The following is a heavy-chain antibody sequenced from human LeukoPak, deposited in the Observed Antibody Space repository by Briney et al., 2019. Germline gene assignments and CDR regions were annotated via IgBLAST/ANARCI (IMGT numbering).Heavy chain of an antibody. CDR2: INHSGST. CDR1: GGAFSGYY. J-gene: IGHJ4*02. CDR3: ARAADGIVGATDY. D-gene: IGHD1-26*01. V-gene: IGHV4-34*01. Sequence: SETLSLTCAVYGGAFSGYYWSWIRQPPEKGREWIGEINHSGSTNYNPSLKSRVTISVDTSKNQFSLKLSSVTAADTAVYYCARAADGIVGATDYWGQGTLVTVSS.